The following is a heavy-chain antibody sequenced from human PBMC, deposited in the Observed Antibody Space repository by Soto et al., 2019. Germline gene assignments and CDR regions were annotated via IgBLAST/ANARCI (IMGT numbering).Heavy chain of an antibody. CDR1: GYTFRSHG. CDR3: GRVMRSLLSITALDT. D-gene: IGHD3-22*01. Sequence: GASVKVSCKASGYTFRSHGITWVRQAPEQGLERMGWISCYNGDTNYAQKFQSRVTMTRDTSTSTVYMALSSLRSEDTAIYFCGRVMRSLLSITALDTWGQGTLVTVSS. J-gene: IGHJ5*02. V-gene: IGHV1-18*04. CDR2: ISCYNGDT.